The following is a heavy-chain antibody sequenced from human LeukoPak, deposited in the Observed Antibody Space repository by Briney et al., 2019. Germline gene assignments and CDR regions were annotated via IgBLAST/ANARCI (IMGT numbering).Heavy chain of an antibody. V-gene: IGHV5-51*01. CDR2: IYPADSTA. CDR1: GYSFTTYW. CDR3: ARSSPVVSGYYRYFDY. D-gene: IGHD3-22*01. J-gene: IGHJ4*02. Sequence: GESLKISCKASGYSFTTYWIGWVRQMPGKGLEWMGIIYPADSTAHYSPSFQGQVTISADRSISTAYLQWSSLKASDTAIYYCARSSPVVSGYYRYFDYWGQGTLVTVSS.